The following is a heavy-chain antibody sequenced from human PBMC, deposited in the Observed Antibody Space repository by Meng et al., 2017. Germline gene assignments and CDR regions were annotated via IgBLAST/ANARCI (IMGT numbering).Heavy chain of an antibody. J-gene: IGHJ4*02. D-gene: IGHD4-17*01. Sequence: VQLVDTGVALFQPGGSRRLSCGASGFTVSSNYMSWVRQAPGKGLEWVSVIYSGGSTYYADSVKGRFTISRDNSKNTLYLQMNSLRAEDTAVYYCARDYGDHLGFDYWGQGTLVTVSS. CDR2: IYSGGST. V-gene: IGHV3-53*02. CDR3: ARDYGDHLGFDY. CDR1: GFTVSSNY.